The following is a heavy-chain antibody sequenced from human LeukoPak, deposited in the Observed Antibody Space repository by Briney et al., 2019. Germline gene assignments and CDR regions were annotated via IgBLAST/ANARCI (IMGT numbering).Heavy chain of an antibody. D-gene: IGHD5-12*01. CDR2: ISYRGST. CDR1: GCSITSTGYH. J-gene: IGHJ4*02. CDR3: AGRGPSYGYAYY. Sequence: PSETLSFTCTDSGCSITSTGYHWGWIRQPPGKGLEWIGSISYRGSTYYNPSIKSRVTISIDTSKNQFSLKLNSVTAADTAVFYCAGRGPSYGYAYYWGQGNLVTVSS. V-gene: IGHV4-39*01.